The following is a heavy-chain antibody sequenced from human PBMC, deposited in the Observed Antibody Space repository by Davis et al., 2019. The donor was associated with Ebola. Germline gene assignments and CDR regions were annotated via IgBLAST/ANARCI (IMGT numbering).Heavy chain of an antibody. Sequence: AASVKVSCKASGYTFRNSAISWVRQAPGQGLEWMGWISAYNGNTNYAQILQGRVTMTTDTSTGTAYLDLRSLRSDDTAVYYCARGHTYGRWDDWFDPWGQGTLVTVSS. CDR3: ARGHTYGRWDDWFDP. CDR2: ISAYNGNT. V-gene: IGHV1-18*01. J-gene: IGHJ5*02. CDR1: GYTFRNSA. D-gene: IGHD5-18*01.